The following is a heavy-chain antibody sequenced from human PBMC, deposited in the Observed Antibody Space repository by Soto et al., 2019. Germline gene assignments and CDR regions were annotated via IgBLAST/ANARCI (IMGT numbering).Heavy chain of an antibody. CDR3: ARAHTPNCGGDCYYFQH. V-gene: IGHV1-69*12. CDR2: IIPIFGTA. CDR1: GGTFSSYA. Sequence: QVQLVQSGAEVKKPGSSVKVSCKASGGTFSSYAISWVRQAPGQGLEWMGGIIPIFGTANYAQKFQGRVTITADESTSTAYMELSSLRSEDTAVYYCARAHTPNCGGDCYYFQHWGQGTLVTVSS. D-gene: IGHD2-21*02. J-gene: IGHJ1*01.